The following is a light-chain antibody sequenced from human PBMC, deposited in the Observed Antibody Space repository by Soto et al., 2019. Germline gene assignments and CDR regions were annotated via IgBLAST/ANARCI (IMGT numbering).Light chain of an antibody. CDR2: GAS. CDR1: QSVSNNY. V-gene: IGKV3-20*01. J-gene: IGKJ1*01. Sequence: EIVLTQSPGTLSLSPGERATLSCMASQSVSNNYLAWYQQKPVQAPRLLIYGASNRATGIPDRFSGSGSGTDFTLTISRLQSEDFAVYYCQQYGSSPRTFGQGTKVDIK. CDR3: QQYGSSPRT.